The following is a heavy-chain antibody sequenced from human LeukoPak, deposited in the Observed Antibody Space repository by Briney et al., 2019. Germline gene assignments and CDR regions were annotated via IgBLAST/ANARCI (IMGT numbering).Heavy chain of an antibody. V-gene: IGHV4-59*08. CDR1: GGSISSYY. CDR2: IYHSGST. J-gene: IGHJ4*02. D-gene: IGHD3-22*01. CDR3: ARGQYYYDSSGYDY. Sequence: SETLSLTCTVSGGSISSYYWSWIRQPPGKGLEWIGYIYHSGSTKYNPSLKSRVTISVDTSKNQFSLKLSSVTAADTAVYYCARGQYYYDSSGYDYWGQGTLVTVSS.